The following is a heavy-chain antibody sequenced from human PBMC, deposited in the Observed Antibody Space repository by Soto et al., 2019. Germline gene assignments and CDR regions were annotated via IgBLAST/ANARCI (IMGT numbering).Heavy chain of an antibody. D-gene: IGHD3-16*01. J-gene: IGHJ6*01. V-gene: IGHV3-30-3*01. CDR2: ISYDGSNK. CDR3: ARRGGGWSLYYYGMAV. Sequence: QVQLVESGGGVVQPGRSLRLSCAASGFTFSSYAMHWVRQAPGKGLEWVAVISYDGSNKYYADSVKGRFTISRDNSKNPLYWQRTSLGARDTAVYYWARRGGGWSLYYYGMAVWGKGPRSPSPQ. CDR1: GFTFSSYA.